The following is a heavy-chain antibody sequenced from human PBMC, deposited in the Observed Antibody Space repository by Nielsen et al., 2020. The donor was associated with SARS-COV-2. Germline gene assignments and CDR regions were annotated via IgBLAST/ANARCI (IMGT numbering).Heavy chain of an antibody. CDR3: ARGKRSYSGTFLSLYYYYYMDV. D-gene: IGHD1-14*01. CDR1: GGSFSDNK. V-gene: IGHV4-34*01. CDR2: IDHSGST. J-gene: IGHJ6*03. Sequence: GSLRLSCAVYGGSFSDNKWNWVRQPPGKGLEWIGEIDHSGSTSYNPSLKSRVTMSVDTSKNQFSLTLNSVTAADTAVYFCARGKRSYSGTFLSLYYYYYMDVWGKGTTVTVSS.